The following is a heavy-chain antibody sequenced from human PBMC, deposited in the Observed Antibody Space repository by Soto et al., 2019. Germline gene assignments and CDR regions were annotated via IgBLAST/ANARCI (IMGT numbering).Heavy chain of an antibody. CDR2: IYYSGST. D-gene: IGHD6-19*01. J-gene: IGHJ1*01. Sequence: PSETLSLTCTVSGGSISSYYWSWIRQPPGKGLEWIGYIYYSGSTNYNPSLKSRVTISVDTSKNQFSLKLSSVTAADTAVYYCARLNSHSSGWYDPEYFQHWGQGTLVTVSS. CDR3: ARLNSHSSGWYDPEYFQH. V-gene: IGHV4-59*08. CDR1: GGSISSYY.